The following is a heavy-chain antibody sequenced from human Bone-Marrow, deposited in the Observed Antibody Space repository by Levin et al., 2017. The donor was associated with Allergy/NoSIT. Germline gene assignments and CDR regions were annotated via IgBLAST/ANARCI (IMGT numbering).Heavy chain of an antibody. CDR1: GFTFSSYW. D-gene: IGHD2-15*01. V-gene: IGHV3-7*01. CDR2: INQDESDK. J-gene: IGHJ4*02. Sequence: LSLTCAASGFTFSSYWMSWVRQAPGKGLEWVANINQDESDKYYVDSVKGRFTISRDNAKNSLYLQMNSLRAEDTAVYYCAREGRYCSGDGCTAPFDYWGQGTLVSVSS. CDR3: AREGRYCSGDGCTAPFDY.